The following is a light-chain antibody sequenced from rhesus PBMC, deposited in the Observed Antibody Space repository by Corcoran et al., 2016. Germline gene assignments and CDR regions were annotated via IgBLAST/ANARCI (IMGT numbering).Light chain of an antibody. CDR3: LQYSSSPWT. CDR2: KAS. J-gene: IGKJ1*01. CDR1: QTISSW. V-gene: IGKV1-22*01. Sequence: DIQMTQSPSSLSASVGDTVTITCRASQTISSWVDWYQQKPGKAPKLLIYKASNLQRGVPSRFSGSGSGTDFTLTISSLQPEDFATYYCLQYSSSPWTFGQGTKVAIK.